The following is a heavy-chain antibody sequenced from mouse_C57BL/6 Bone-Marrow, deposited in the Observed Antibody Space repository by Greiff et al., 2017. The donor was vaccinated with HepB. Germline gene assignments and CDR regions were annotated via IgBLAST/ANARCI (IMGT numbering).Heavy chain of an antibody. D-gene: IGHD2-4*01. CDR3: ARHGDYDYEIDY. V-gene: IGHV2-6-1*01. Sequence: VKLMESGPGLVAPSQSLSITCTVSGFSLNSYGIHWVRQPPGKGLEWLVVIWSDGSTTYNSALKSRLSISKDNSKSQVFLKMNSLQTDDTAMYYCARHGDYDYEIDYWGQGTTLTVSS. CDR1: GFSLNSYG. CDR2: IWSDGST. J-gene: IGHJ2*01.